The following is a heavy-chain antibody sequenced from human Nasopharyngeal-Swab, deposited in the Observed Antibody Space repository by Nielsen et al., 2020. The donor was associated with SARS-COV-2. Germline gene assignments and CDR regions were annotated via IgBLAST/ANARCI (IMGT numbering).Heavy chain of an antibody. D-gene: IGHD3-10*01. CDR3: ARSRSGSYYSSFDY. CDR1: GFTFSSYA. V-gene: IGHV3-30*04. Sequence: GESLKISCAASGFTFSSYAMHWVRQAPGKGLEWVAVISYDGSNKYYADSVKGRFTISRDNSKNTLYLQMNSLRAEDTAVYYCARSRSGSYYSSFDYWGQGTLVTVSS. CDR2: ISYDGSNK. J-gene: IGHJ4*02.